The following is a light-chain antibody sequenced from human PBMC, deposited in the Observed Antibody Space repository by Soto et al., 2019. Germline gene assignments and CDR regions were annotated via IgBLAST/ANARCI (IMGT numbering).Light chain of an antibody. CDR1: QSISSY. CDR3: QQSYSSPWT. Sequence: DIQMTQSPSSLSASVGDRVTITSRASQSISSYLNWYQQTPGKAPKLLIYAASSLQSGVPSRFSGSRSGTDCTLPISSLQPEDFETYYCQQSYSSPWTFGQGTKVDIK. CDR2: AAS. V-gene: IGKV1-39*01. J-gene: IGKJ1*01.